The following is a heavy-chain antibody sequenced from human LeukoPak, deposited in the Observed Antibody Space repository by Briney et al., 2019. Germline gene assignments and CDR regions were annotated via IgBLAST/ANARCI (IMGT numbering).Heavy chain of an antibody. CDR3: ARVYRWGSSGYPDY. CDR2: IYHSGST. V-gene: IGHV4-4*02. CDR1: GGFISSSNW. J-gene: IGHJ4*02. Sequence: SETLSLTCAVSGGFISSSNWWSWVRQPPGKGLEWIGEIYHSGSTNYNPSLKSRVTISVDKSKNQFSLKLSSVTAADTAVYYCARVYRWGSSGYPDYWGQGTLVTVSS. D-gene: IGHD3-22*01.